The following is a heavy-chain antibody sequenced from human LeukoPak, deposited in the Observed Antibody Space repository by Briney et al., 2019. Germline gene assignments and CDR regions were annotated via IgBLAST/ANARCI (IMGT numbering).Heavy chain of an antibody. CDR3: AREGEIAAAGTFRH. CDR1: GGSISSGDYY. Sequence: SETLSLTCTVSGGSISSGDYYWSWIRQPPGKGLEWIGYIYYSGSTYYNPSLTSRVTISVDTSKNQFSLTLSSVTAADTAVYYCAREGEIAAAGTFRHWGQGTLVTVSS. D-gene: IGHD6-13*01. J-gene: IGHJ4*02. V-gene: IGHV4-30-4*08. CDR2: IYYSGST.